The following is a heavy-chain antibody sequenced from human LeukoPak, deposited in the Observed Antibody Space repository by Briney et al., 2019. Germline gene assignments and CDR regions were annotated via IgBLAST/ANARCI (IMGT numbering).Heavy chain of an antibody. CDR2: IKQDGSEK. V-gene: IGHV3-7*01. J-gene: IGHJ4*02. Sequence: GGSLRLSCAASGFTFSTYSMNWVRQAPGKGLEWVANIKQDGSEKYYVASVKGRFTISRDNAKNSLYLQMNSLRAEDTAVYYCARAMDSWGQGTLVTVSS. CDR3: ARAMDS. CDR1: GFTFSTYS.